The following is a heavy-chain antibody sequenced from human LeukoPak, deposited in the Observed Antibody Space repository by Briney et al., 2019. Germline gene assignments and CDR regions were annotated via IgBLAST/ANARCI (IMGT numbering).Heavy chain of an antibody. CDR3: AKHWSYCSTTSCFFNYYYYYMDV. D-gene: IGHD2-2*01. Sequence: GGSLRLSCAASGFTFNINTMSWLRQAPGKGLEWVSVISENGGYTYYADSVKGRFTISRDNSKNTLYLQMNNLRAEDTAVYYCAKHWSYCSTTSCFFNYYYYYMDVWGKGTTVTVSS. CDR2: ISENGGYT. CDR1: GFTFNINT. J-gene: IGHJ6*03. V-gene: IGHV3-23*01.